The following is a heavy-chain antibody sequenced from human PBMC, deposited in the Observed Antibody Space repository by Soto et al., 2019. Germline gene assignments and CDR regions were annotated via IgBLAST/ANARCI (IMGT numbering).Heavy chain of an antibody. CDR1: GGTFSSYA. Sequence: SVKVSCKASGGTFSSYAISLVRQAPGQGLEWMGGIIPIFGTANYAQKFQGRVTITADESTSTAYMELSSLRSEDTAVYYCARFGAYYYDSSGYYPDTYYYYGMDVWGQGTTVTV. CDR3: ARFGAYYYDSSGYYPDTYYYYGMDV. D-gene: IGHD3-22*01. V-gene: IGHV1-69*13. CDR2: IIPIFGTA. J-gene: IGHJ6*02.